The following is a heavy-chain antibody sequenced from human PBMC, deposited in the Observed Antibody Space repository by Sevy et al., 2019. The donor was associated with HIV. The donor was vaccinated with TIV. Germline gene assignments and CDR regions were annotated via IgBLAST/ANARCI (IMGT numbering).Heavy chain of an antibody. J-gene: IGHJ5*02. Sequence: GGSLRLSCAASGFTFSDYYMSWIRQAPWKGLEWVSYISSSSSYTNYADSVKGRFTISRDNAKNSLYLQMNSLRAEDTAVYYCARDTAMVFYYYDSSGYYWDWFDPWGQGTLVTVSS. CDR3: ARDTAMVFYYYDSSGYYWDWFDP. CDR2: ISSSSSYT. D-gene: IGHD3-22*01. V-gene: IGHV3-11*06. CDR1: GFTFSDYY.